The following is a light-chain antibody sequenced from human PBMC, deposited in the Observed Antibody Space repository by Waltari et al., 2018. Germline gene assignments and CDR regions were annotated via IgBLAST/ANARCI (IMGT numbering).Light chain of an antibody. Sequence: DIVMTQSPESLAVSLGERPTITCKSSESVLYSSNNKNHLAWYQQKPGQPPKLLLYWASTRKSGVPDRFSGSGSETDFTLTVTSLQAEDVAVYYCQQYYSTPLTFGGGTKVEIK. CDR3: QQYYSTPLT. CDR1: ESVLYSSNNKNH. CDR2: WAS. J-gene: IGKJ4*01. V-gene: IGKV4-1*01.